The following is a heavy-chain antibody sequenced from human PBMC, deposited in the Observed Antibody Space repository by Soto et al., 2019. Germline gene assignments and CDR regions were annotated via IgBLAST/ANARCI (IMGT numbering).Heavy chain of an antibody. Sequence: LRLSCAASGFTFSSYAMSWVRQAPGKGLEWVSVISGSGGSTHYADSVKGRSTISRDNSKNTLHLQVNSLRGEDTAVYYCAKEADISGYYPDYWGQGTQVTVYS. V-gene: IGHV3-23*01. CDR1: GFTFSSYA. CDR2: ISGSGGST. J-gene: IGHJ4*02. CDR3: AKEADISGYYPDY. D-gene: IGHD3-22*01.